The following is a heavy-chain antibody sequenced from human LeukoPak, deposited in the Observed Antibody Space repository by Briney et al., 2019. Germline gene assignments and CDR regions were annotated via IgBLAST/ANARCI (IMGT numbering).Heavy chain of an antibody. V-gene: IGHV1-18*01. CDR2: ISAYNGNT. CDR1: GYTFTSYG. D-gene: IGHD3-22*01. CDR3: TRDTFDSSGYFYYYFDY. J-gene: IGHJ4*02. Sequence: ASVKVSCKASGYTFTSYGISWVRQAPGQGLEWMGWISAYNGNTNYAQKLQGRVTMTTDTSTSTAYMELRSLRSEDTAIYFCTRDTFDSSGYFYYYFDYWGQGTLVTVSS.